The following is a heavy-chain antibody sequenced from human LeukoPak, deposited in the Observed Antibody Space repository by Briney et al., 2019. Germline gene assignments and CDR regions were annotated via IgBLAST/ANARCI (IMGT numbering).Heavy chain of an antibody. Sequence: GGSLRLSCAVSGFTVSSNYMSWVRQAPGMGLEWVSLIYSAGSTYYADSVKGRFTISRDNSRNTLYLQMNSLRAEDTAVYYCARDDGQGGPFDYWGQGTLVIVSS. CDR3: ARDDGQGGPFDY. CDR2: IYSAGST. D-gene: IGHD3-16*01. CDR1: GFTVSSNY. J-gene: IGHJ4*02. V-gene: IGHV3-53*01.